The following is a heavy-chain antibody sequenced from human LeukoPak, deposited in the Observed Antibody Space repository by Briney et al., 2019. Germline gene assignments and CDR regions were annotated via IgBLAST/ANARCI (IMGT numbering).Heavy chain of an antibody. CDR3: AKAYYDFWSGYFPFDY. J-gene: IGHJ4*02. CDR1: GFTFSSYA. Sequence: GGSLRLSCAASGFTFSSYAMSWVRQAPGKGLGWVSAISGSGGSTHYADSVKGRFTISRDNSKNTLYLQMNSLRAEDTAVYYCAKAYYDFWSGYFPFDYWGQGTLVTVSS. D-gene: IGHD3-3*01. V-gene: IGHV3-23*01. CDR2: ISGSGGST.